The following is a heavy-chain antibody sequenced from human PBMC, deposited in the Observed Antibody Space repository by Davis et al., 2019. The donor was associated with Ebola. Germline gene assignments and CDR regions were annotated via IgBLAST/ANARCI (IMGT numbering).Heavy chain of an antibody. D-gene: IGHD3-10*01. CDR3: ARDRGYMDV. J-gene: IGHJ6*03. V-gene: IGHV1-18*01. CDR2: VGTYNGVT. Sequence: ASVKVSCKASGYTFTSYGISWVRQAPGQGLQWMGWVGTYNGVTNYAQSLQGRVTMTTDTSTSTAYMELRNLRSDDTGVYYCARDRGYMDVWGQGTTVTVSS. CDR1: GYTFTSYG.